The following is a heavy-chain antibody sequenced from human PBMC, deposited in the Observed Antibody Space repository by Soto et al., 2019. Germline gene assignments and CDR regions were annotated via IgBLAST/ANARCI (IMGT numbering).Heavy chain of an antibody. V-gene: IGHV3-11*01. CDR3: AIDETIAARHGYFEY. CDR1: GFTFSDYY. CDR2: ISSSGSTI. D-gene: IGHD6-6*01. Sequence: GWSLRLSCAASGFTFSDYYMSLIRQAPGKGLEWVSYISSSGSTIYYADSVKGRFTISRDNAKNSLYLQMNSLRAEDTAVYYCAIDETIAARHGYFEYWGQGTLVTVSS. J-gene: IGHJ4*02.